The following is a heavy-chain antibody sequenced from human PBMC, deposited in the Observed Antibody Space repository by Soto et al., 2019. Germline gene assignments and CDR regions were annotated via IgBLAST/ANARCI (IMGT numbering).Heavy chain of an antibody. CDR2: IYYSGST. CDR1: GGSISSSSYY. CDR3: ARRAVAGTFDY. Sequence: SETLSLTCTVSGGSISSSSYYWGWIRQPPGKGLEWIGSIYYSGSTYYNPSLKSRVTISVDTSKNQFSLKLSSVTAADTAVYYCARRAVAGTFDYWGQGTLVTISS. V-gene: IGHV4-39*01. D-gene: IGHD6-19*01. J-gene: IGHJ4*02.